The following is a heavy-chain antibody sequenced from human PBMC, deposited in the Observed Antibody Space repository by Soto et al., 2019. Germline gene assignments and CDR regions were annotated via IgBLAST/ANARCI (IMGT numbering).Heavy chain of an antibody. D-gene: IGHD3-3*01. V-gene: IGHV1-2*02. Sequence: QVQLVQSGAEVKKPGASVKVSCKASRYTFTSYYIHWVRQAPGQGLEWMGWINPNNGYAKYTQKFQGRDTVTRDTSITTAYLELTRLHSDYTAVYYCAEAKFDVWSGYWSPSLNFWGLGTLVTDSS. CDR3: AEAKFDVWSGYWSPSLNF. J-gene: IGHJ4*02. CDR1: RYTFTSYY. CDR2: INPNNGYA.